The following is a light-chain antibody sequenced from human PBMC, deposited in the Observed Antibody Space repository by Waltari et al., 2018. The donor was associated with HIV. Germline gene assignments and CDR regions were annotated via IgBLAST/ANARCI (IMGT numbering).Light chain of an antibody. CDR1: QSLLHSNGYNY. CDR3: MQALQTPPA. Sequence: DIVMTQSPLSLPVTPGEPASISCMSSQSLLHSNGYNYLDWYLQKPGQSPQLLIYLGSNRASGVPDRFSGSESGTDFTLKISRVETEDVGVYYCMQALQTPPAFGQGTKLEIK. V-gene: IGKV2-28*01. CDR2: LGS. J-gene: IGKJ2*01.